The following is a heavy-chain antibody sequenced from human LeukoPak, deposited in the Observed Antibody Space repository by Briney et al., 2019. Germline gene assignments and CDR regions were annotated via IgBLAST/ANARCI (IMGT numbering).Heavy chain of an antibody. D-gene: IGHD3-3*01. J-gene: IGHJ5*02. Sequence: SETLSLTCTVSGGSISSYYWSWIRQPPGKGLEWIGYIYYSGSTNYSPSLKSRVTISVDTSKNQFSLKLSSVTAADTAVYYCARAYYDFWSGNINWFDPWGQGTLVTVSS. CDR1: GGSISSYY. V-gene: IGHV4-59*08. CDR2: IYYSGST. CDR3: ARAYYDFWSGNINWFDP.